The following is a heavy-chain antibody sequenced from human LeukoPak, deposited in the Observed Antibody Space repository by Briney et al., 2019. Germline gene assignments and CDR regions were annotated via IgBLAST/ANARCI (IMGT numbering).Heavy chain of an antibody. CDR1: GFTFSSYA. J-gene: IGHJ4*02. CDR3: AKGRTTVVVTAIPN. V-gene: IGHV3-23*01. Sequence: PGGSLRLSCAASGFTFSSYAMSWVRQAPGKGLEWVSGISGSSGNTYNADSVKGRFTISRDNSKNTLYLQMNSLRAEDTAVYYCAKGRTTVVVTAIPNWGQGTLVTVSS. CDR2: ISGSSGNT. D-gene: IGHD2-21*02.